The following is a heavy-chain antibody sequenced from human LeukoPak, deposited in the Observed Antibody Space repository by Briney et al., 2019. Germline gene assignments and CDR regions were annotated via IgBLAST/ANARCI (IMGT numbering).Heavy chain of an antibody. V-gene: IGHV4-59*08. CDR1: GGYMNSYY. J-gene: IGHJ4*02. Sequence: PAEPVSLTCSLCGGYMNSYYWSWIRQSPRKGLEWIGYIYYSGSTNYNPALKSRITISVDTSKNQFSLKLSSVTAADTFVYYWASHVWLQPFDYWGQGTLVTVSS. D-gene: IGHD3-9*01. CDR3: ASHVWLQPFDY. CDR2: IYYSGST.